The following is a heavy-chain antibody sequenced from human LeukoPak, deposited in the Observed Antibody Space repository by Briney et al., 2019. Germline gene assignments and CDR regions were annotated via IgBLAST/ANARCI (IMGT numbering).Heavy chain of an antibody. CDR1: GGSINNYY. J-gene: IGHJ4*02. D-gene: IGHD2-8*01. CDR2: IYETGST. V-gene: IGHV4-59*01. Sequence: SETLSVTCTVSGGSINNYYWSWFRQPPGKGLEWIGYIYETGSTIYNPSLESRVTISVDTSKNQFSLKLSSVTAADTAVYYCARDGFHPGMRGYYFDYWGQGTLVTVSS. CDR3: ARDGFHPGMRGYYFDY.